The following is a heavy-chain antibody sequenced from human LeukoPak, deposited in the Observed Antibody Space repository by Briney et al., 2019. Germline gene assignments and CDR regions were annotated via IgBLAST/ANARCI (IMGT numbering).Heavy chain of an antibody. CDR3: AKVLVVVPAATPFDY. J-gene: IGHJ4*02. Sequence: GGSLRLSCAASGFTFSSYAMSWVRQAPGKGLGWVSAISGSGGSTYYADSVKGRFTISRDNSKNTLYLQMNGLRAEDTAVYYCAKVLVVVPAATPFDYWGQGTLVTVSS. CDR1: GFTFSSYA. D-gene: IGHD2-2*02. V-gene: IGHV3-23*01. CDR2: ISGSGGST.